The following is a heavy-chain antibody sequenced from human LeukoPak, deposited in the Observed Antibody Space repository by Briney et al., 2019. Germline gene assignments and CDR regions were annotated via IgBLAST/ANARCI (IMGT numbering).Heavy chain of an antibody. D-gene: IGHD3-22*01. CDR1: GYTFTCYG. CDR3: ARNPRGTMIVEMKEFDY. Sequence: ASVKVSCKASGYTFTCYGISWVRQAPGQGLEWKGWISAYNGNTNYAQKLQGRVTMTTDTSTSTAYMELRSLRSDDTAVYYCARNPRGTMIVEMKEFDYWGQGTLVTVSS. J-gene: IGHJ4*02. V-gene: IGHV1-18*01. CDR2: ISAYNGNT.